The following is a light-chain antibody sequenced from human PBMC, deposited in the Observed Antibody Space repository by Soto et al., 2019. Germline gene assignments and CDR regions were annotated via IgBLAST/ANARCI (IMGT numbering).Light chain of an antibody. CDR1: QSVSTN. J-gene: IGKJ4*01. Sequence: EILMTQSPATLSVSPGERVTVSCRASQSVSTNLAWYQQKPGQAPRLLIHSASTTATGNPDRFSGSGSGTEFTLTISSLQSEDYAVYFCQQYNNWPPLTFGGGTKVEIK. CDR2: SAS. CDR3: QQYNNWPPLT. V-gene: IGKV3-15*01.